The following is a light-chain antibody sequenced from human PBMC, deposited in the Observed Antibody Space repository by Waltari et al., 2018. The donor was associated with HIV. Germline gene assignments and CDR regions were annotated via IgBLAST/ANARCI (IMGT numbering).Light chain of an antibody. CDR2: GGA. J-gene: IGKJ1*01. CDR3: QQYNIWPPWT. Sequence: EIVMTQSPATLSVPPGERATLSCRARQSVSSNLAWYRQKPGQAPRLLLYGGATSAAGIPARFSGSGSGTEFTLTISRLQSEDFAVYYCQQYNIWPPWTFGQGTKVEIK. V-gene: IGKV3-15*01. CDR1: QSVSSN.